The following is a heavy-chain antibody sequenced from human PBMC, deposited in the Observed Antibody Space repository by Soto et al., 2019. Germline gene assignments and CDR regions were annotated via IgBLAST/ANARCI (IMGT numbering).Heavy chain of an antibody. D-gene: IGHD3-3*01. Sequence: GESLKISCKGSGYSFTSYWIGWVRQMPGKGLEWMGIIYPGDSDTRYSPSFQGQVTISADKSISTAYLQWSSLKASDTAMYYCARHSTYYDFWSGYSPVDYWGQGTLVTVSS. J-gene: IGHJ4*02. CDR2: IYPGDSDT. CDR3: ARHSTYYDFWSGYSPVDY. V-gene: IGHV5-51*01. CDR1: GYSFTSYW.